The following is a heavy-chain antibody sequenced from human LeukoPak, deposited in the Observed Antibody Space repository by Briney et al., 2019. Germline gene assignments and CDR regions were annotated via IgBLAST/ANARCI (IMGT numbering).Heavy chain of an antibody. D-gene: IGHD6-6*01. CDR2: INPNSGGT. CDR3: ARADTSSPYYFDY. CDR1: GYTFTGYY. Sequence: GASVTVSCKASGYTFTGYYMHWVRQAPGQGLEWMGWINPNSGGTNYAQKFQGRVTMTRDTSISTAYMELSRLRSDDTAVYYCARADTSSPYYFDYWGQGTLVTVSS. J-gene: IGHJ4*02. V-gene: IGHV1-2*02.